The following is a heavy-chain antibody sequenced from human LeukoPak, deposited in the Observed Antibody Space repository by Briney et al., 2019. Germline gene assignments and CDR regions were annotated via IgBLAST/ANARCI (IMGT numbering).Heavy chain of an antibody. CDR2: INPNSGGT. CDR3: ARGMEPYYYMDV. J-gene: IGHJ6*03. D-gene: IGHD1-26*01. V-gene: IGHV1-2*02. CDR1: GYTFNGYY. Sequence: GASVKVSCKASGYTFNGYYMHWVRQAPGQGLEWMGWINPNSGGTNYAQRFQGRVTMTRDTSISTAYMELSRLRSDDTAVYYCARGMEPYYYMDVWGKGTTVTVSS.